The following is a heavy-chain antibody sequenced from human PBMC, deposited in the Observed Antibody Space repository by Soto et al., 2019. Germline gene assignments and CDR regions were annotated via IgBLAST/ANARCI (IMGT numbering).Heavy chain of an antibody. V-gene: IGHV4-59*08. CDR2: VYYDGGS. D-gene: IGHD3-10*01. CDR1: GGSIDGRN. Sequence: QVQLQESGPGLVKPSETLSLTCTVSGGSIDGRNCAWIRQPPGKGLEWLGYVYYDGGSSYNPSVKSRLTRSMDTSKSQFSLQLRSVTAADTAVDYCVRQGIGNLHGLVDVWGRGTTVTVSS. J-gene: IGHJ6*02. CDR3: VRQGIGNLHGLVDV.